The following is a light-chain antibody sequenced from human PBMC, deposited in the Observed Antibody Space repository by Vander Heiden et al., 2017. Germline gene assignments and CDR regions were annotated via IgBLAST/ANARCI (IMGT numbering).Light chain of an antibody. CDR1: QSVGSW. Sequence: DIQITQSPSTLSASVGDRVTITCRASQSVGSWLAWYQHKPGKAPNLLIYDASILESGVPSRFSGSGSGTEFTLTISSLQSDDFATYYCQQYNSRITFGQGTRLEIK. J-gene: IGKJ5*01. CDR3: QQYNSRIT. CDR2: DAS. V-gene: IGKV1-5*01.